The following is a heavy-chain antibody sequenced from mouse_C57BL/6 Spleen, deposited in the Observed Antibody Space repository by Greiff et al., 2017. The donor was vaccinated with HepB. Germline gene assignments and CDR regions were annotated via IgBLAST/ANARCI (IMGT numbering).Heavy chain of an antibody. Sequence: DVKLQESGPGLVKPSQSLSLTCSVTGYSITSGYYWNWIRQFPGNKLEWMGYISYDGSNNYNPSLKNRISITRDTSKNQFVLKLNSVTTEDTATYYCAREGITTVGFAYWGQGTLVTVSA. D-gene: IGHD1-1*01. CDR2: ISYDGSN. CDR3: AREGITTVGFAY. J-gene: IGHJ3*01. CDR1: GYSITSGYY. V-gene: IGHV3-6*01.